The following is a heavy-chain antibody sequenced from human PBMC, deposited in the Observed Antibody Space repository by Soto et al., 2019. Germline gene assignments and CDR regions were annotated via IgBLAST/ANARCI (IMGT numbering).Heavy chain of an antibody. V-gene: IGHV2-5*02. CDR3: AHRVLRTVFGLVTTTAIYFDF. D-gene: IGHD3-3*01. CDR1: GFSLTTSGVG. J-gene: IGHJ4*02. Sequence: QITLNESGPTPVKPRQTLTLTCTFSGFSLTTSGVGVGWIRQSPGNAPEWLALIYWDVDKRYSPSLKSRLTITKDTSKNQVVLTMADLDPADTATYYCAHRVLRTVFGLVTTTAIYFDFWGQGTPVAVSS. CDR2: IYWDVDK.